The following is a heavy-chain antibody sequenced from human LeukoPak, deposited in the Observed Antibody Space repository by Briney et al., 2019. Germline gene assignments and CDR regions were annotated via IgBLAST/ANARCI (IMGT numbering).Heavy chain of an antibody. V-gene: IGHV3-48*03. J-gene: IGHJ4*02. D-gene: IGHD4-23*01. CDR3: ARDTTVDSGGY. CDR1: GVTFSSYE. CDR2: ISSSGSTI. Sequence: GGSLRLSCAVSGVTFSSYEMSWVRQAPGKGLEWVSYISSSGSTIYYADSVKGRFTISRDNAKDSLYLQMNSLRAEDTAVYYCARDTTVDSGGYWGQGTLVTVSS.